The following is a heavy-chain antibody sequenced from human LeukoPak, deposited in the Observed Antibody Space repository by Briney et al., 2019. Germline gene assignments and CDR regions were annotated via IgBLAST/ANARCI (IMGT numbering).Heavy chain of an antibody. V-gene: IGHV3-21*01. Sequence: PGGSLRLSCAASGFTFSSYSMNWVRQAPGKGLEWVSSISSSSSYIYYADSVKGRFTISRDNAKNSLYLQMNSLRAEDTAVYYWARDSEDYGDHEAFVIWGQGRKVSVSS. J-gene: IGHJ3*02. CDR1: GFTFSSYS. CDR3: ARDSEDYGDHEAFVI. CDR2: ISSSSSYI. D-gene: IGHD4-17*01.